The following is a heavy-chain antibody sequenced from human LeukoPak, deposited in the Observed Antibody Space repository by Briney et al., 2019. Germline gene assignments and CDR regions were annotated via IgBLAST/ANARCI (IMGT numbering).Heavy chain of an antibody. V-gene: IGHV3-23*01. CDR2: ISGSGGGT. Sequence: GGSLRLSCAASGFTFSSYAMSWVRQAPGKGLEWVSAISGSGGGTYYADSVKGRFTISRDNSKNTLDLQMNSLRGEDTAVYYCAKDFRIGYSAHFDYWGQGALVTVSS. J-gene: IGHJ4*02. CDR3: AKDFRIGYSAHFDY. CDR1: GFTFSSYA. D-gene: IGHD2-21*01.